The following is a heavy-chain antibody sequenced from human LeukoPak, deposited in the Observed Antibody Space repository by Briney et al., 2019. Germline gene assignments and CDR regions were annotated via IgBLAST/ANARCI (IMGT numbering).Heavy chain of an antibody. D-gene: IGHD7-27*01. CDR1: GGSVSDYY. CDR2: IYHTGST. Sequence: SETLSLTCTISGGSVSDYYWSWIRQSPGKGLEWIGYIYHTGSTSYSPSLKSRVTISADTSQNRFSLKLSSVTAADTAVYYCASRKLGNDYWGQGTLVTVSS. J-gene: IGHJ4*02. CDR3: ASRKLGNDY. V-gene: IGHV4-59*02.